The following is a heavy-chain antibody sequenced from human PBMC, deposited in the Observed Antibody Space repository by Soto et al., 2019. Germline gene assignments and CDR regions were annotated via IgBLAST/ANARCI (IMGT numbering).Heavy chain of an antibody. D-gene: IGHD3-16*01. Sequence: ASMKVSCKASGYTFTGYYMHWVRQAPGQGLEWMGWINPNSGGTNYAQKFQGRVTMTRDTSISTAYMELSRLRSDDTAVYYCARFHATPSVWGKNDAFDIWGQGTMVTVSS. J-gene: IGHJ3*02. V-gene: IGHV1-2*02. CDR2: INPNSGGT. CDR3: ARFHATPSVWGKNDAFDI. CDR1: GYTFTGYY.